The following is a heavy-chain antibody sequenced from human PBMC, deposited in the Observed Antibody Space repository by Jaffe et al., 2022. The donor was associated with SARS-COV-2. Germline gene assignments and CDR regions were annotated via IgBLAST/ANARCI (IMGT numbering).Heavy chain of an antibody. D-gene: IGHD3-22*01. CDR1: GFSFSSYS. J-gene: IGHJ2*01. CDR2: ISTRSSSI. Sequence: EVELVESGGGLVQPGGSLRLSCAASGFSFSSYSMNWVRQAPGKGLEWVSYISTRSSSIYYADSVKGRFTISRDNARKSLYLQMNSLRDEDTAVYYCARDHYDSRGSPANWYFDLWGRGTLVTVSS. CDR3: ARDHYDSRGSPANWYFDL. V-gene: IGHV3-48*02.